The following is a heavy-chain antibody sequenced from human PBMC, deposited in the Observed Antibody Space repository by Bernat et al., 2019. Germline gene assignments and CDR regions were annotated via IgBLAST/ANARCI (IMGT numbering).Heavy chain of an antibody. V-gene: IGHV4-34*01. Sequence: QVQLQQWGAGLLKPSETLSLTCAVYGGSFSGYYWSWIRQPPGKGLEWIGEINHSGSTNYNPSLKSRVTISVDTSKNQFSLKLSSVTAADTAVYYCARGVTIFGVVIIDYFDYWGQGTLVTVSS. CDR1: GGSFSGYY. J-gene: IGHJ4*02. D-gene: IGHD3-3*01. CDR3: ARGVTIFGVVIIDYFDY. CDR2: INHSGST.